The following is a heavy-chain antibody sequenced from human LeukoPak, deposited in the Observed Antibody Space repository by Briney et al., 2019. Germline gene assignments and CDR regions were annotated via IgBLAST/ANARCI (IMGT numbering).Heavy chain of an antibody. CDR1: GFTFSNAW. CDR2: IKSKTDGGTT. V-gene: IGHV3-15*01. CDR3: TTQLWFGELVDY. D-gene: IGHD3-10*01. J-gene: IGHJ4*02. Sequence: GGSLRLSCAASGFTFSNAWMSWVRQAPGKGLEWVGRIKSKTDGGTTDYAAPVKGRFTISRDDSKNTLYLQMNSLKTEDTAVYYCTTQLWFGELVDYWGQGTLVTVSS.